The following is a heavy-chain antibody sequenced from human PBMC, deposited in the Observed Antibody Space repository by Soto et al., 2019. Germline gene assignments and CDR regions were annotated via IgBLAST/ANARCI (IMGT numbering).Heavy chain of an antibody. D-gene: IGHD3-3*01. J-gene: IGHJ5*02. CDR3: AKEYYDFWSGYSPFDP. CDR2: ISGSGGST. V-gene: IGHV3-23*01. CDR1: GFTFSSYA. Sequence: GGSLRLSCAASGFTFSSYAMSWVRQAPGKGLEWVSAISGSGGSTYYADSVKGRFTISRDNSKNTLYLQMNSLRAEDTAVYYCAKEYYDFWSGYSPFDPWGQGTLVTVSS.